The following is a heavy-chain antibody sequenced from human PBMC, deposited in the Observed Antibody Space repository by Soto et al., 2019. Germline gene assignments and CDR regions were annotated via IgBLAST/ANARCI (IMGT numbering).Heavy chain of an antibody. V-gene: IGHV1-69*02. CDR1: GGTFRNYP. J-gene: IGHJ4*02. Sequence: QVQLVQSGTEVKKPGSSVKVSCKASGGTFRNYPINWVRQAPGQGLEWMGSIFPLTDIPDYAQNFQARLTISADKSTSTAYMELSSLTSDETAMYFCARGPLVVLNYVESWGQGTLVTVSS. CDR3: ARGPLVVLNYVES. CDR2: IFPLTDIP.